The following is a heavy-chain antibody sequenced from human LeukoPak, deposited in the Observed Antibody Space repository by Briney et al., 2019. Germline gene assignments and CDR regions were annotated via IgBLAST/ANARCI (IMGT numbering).Heavy chain of an antibody. Sequence: ASETLSLTCAVYGGSFSGYYWSWIRQPPGKGLEWIGEINHSGSTNYNPSLKSRVTISVDTSKNQFSLKLSSVTAADTAVYYCARDTYYYDSSGYYQRVFDYWGQGTLVTVSS. CDR1: GGSFSGYY. D-gene: IGHD3-22*01. CDR2: INHSGST. V-gene: IGHV4-34*01. CDR3: ARDTYYYDSSGYYQRVFDY. J-gene: IGHJ4*02.